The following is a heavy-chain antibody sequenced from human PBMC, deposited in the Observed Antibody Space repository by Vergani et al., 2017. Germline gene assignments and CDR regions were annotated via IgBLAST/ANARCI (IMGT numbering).Heavy chain of an antibody. D-gene: IGHD2-2*02. CDR3: AKLSTIVVVPAAIRQRRGYGMDV. J-gene: IGHJ6*02. CDR1: GFTFGDYA. Sequence: EVQLVESGGGLVKPGRSLRLSCTASGFTFGDYAMSWFRQAPGKGLEWVGFIRSKAYGGTTEYAASVKGRFTISRDDSKSIAYLQMNSLKTEDTAVYYCAKLSTIVVVPAAIRQRRGYGMDVWGQGTTVTVSS. CDR2: IRSKAYGGTT. V-gene: IGHV3-49*05.